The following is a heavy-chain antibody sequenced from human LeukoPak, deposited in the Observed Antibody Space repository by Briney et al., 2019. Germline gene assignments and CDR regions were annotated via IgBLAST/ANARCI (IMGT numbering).Heavy chain of an antibody. CDR2: IYHSGST. CDR1: GGSISSGGYY. V-gene: IGHV4-30-2*01. Sequence: SETLSLTCTVSGGSISSGGYYWSWIRQPPGKGLEWIGYIYHSGSTYYNPSLKSRVTISVGRSKNQFSLKLSSVTAADTAVYYCARGGVVVPAASYWGQGTLVTVSS. CDR3: ARGGVVVPAASY. J-gene: IGHJ4*02. D-gene: IGHD2-2*01.